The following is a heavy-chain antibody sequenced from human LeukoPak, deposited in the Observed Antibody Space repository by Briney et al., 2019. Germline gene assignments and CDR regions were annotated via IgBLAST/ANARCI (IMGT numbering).Heavy chain of an antibody. V-gene: IGHV3-30*18. Sequence: PGGSLRLSCAASGFTFSSYGMHWVRQAPGKGLEWVAVISYDGSNKYYADSVKGRFTISRDNSKNTLYLQMNSLRAEDTAVYYCAKDSLAVAQGYDYWGQEPLVTVSS. CDR2: ISYDGSNK. CDR3: AKDSLAVAQGYDY. J-gene: IGHJ4*02. D-gene: IGHD6-19*01. CDR1: GFTFSSYG.